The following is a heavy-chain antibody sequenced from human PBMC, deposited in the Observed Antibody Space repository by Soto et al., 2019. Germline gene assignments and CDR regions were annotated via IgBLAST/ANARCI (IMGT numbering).Heavy chain of an antibody. J-gene: IGHJ4*02. V-gene: IGHV1-18*01. CDR3: ARDGYSTTFAY. CDR2: ISAYNGNT. Sequence: QVQLVQSGAEVKKPGASVKVSCKASGYTLTSYGVIWVRQAPGQGLAWMGWISAYNGNTNYAQKLQGRVTTTTDTCTSTAYMERRSLRSDATAVYYCARDGYSTTFAYWGQGTLVTVSS. D-gene: IGHD6-13*01. CDR1: GYTLTSYG.